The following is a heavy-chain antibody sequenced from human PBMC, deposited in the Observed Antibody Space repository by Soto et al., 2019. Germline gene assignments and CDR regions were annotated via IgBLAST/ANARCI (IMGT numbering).Heavy chain of an antibody. CDR3: ARDLASGSGYYGPYRYYYYGMDV. V-gene: IGHV1-18*01. CDR1: GYTFTSYA. D-gene: IGHD3-3*01. CDR2: ISAYNGNT. Sequence: GASVKVSCKASGYTFTSYAMHWVRQAPGQRLEWMGWISAYNGNTNYAQKLQGRVTMTTDTSTSTAYMELRSLRSDDTAVYYCARDLASGSGYYGPYRYYYYGMDVWGQGTTVTVSS. J-gene: IGHJ6*02.